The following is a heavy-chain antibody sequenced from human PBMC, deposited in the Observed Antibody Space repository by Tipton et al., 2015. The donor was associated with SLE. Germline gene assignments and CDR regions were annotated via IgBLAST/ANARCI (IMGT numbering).Heavy chain of an antibody. V-gene: IGHV4-34*01. CDR2: INHSGST. D-gene: IGHD7-27*01. CDR1: GGSFSGYY. Sequence: TLSLTCAVYGGSFSGYYWSWIRQPPGKGLEWIGEINHSGSTNYNPSLKSRVTISVDTSKNQFSLKLSSVTAADTAVYYCARGGVNWAAAGDAFDIWGQGTMVTASS. CDR3: ARGGVNWAAAGDAFDI. J-gene: IGHJ3*02.